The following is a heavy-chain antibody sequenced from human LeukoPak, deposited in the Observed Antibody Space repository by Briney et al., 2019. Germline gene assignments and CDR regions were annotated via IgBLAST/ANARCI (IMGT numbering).Heavy chain of an antibody. D-gene: IGHD5-18*01. CDR2: ISGSGGST. Sequence: QAGGSLRLSCAASGFTFSSYAMSWVRQAPGKGLEWVSAISGSGGSTYYADSVKGRFTISRDNSKNTLYLQMNSLRAGDTAVYYCAKVGGYSYGSNYWGQGTLVTVSS. CDR1: GFTFSSYA. CDR3: AKVGGYSYGSNY. J-gene: IGHJ4*02. V-gene: IGHV3-23*01.